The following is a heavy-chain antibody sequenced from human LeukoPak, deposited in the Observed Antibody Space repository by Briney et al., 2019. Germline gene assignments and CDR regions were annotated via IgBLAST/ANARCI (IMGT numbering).Heavy chain of an antibody. CDR1: GGTFSSYA. J-gene: IGHJ1*01. Sequence: SVKVSCKASGGTFSSYAISWVRQAPGQGLEWMGRIIPIFGTANYAQKFQGRVTITADKSTSTAYMELSSLRSEDTAVYYCATVGSSVTTMIVGWGQGTLVTVSS. V-gene: IGHV1-69*06. CDR2: IIPIFGTA. CDR3: ATVGSSVTTMIVG. D-gene: IGHD3-22*01.